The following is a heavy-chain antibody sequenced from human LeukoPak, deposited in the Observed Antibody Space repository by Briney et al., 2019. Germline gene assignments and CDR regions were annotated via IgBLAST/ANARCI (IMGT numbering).Heavy chain of an antibody. CDR1: GYTFVNFG. J-gene: IGHJ6*02. CDR3: ARDFDNPENSCPSTSCIDV. V-gene: IGHV1-18*04. CDR2: ISTSTIHT. Sequence: GAAVRVSCKTSGYTFVNFGISWVRQAPGQGLEWMGWISTSTIHTNYAQKFQGRLTMTTDTSTSTAYMELRSLRSDDTAVYYCARDFDNPENSCPSTSCIDVWGQGTPVTVSS. D-gene: IGHD2-2*01.